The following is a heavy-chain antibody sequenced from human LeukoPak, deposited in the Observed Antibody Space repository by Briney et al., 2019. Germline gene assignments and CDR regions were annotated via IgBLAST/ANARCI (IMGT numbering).Heavy chain of an antibody. J-gene: IGHJ6*02. CDR3: ARDGIAVAGTNYGMDV. CDR2: IYYSGST. V-gene: IGHV4-31*03. D-gene: IGHD6-19*01. Sequence: SETLSLTCTVSGGSISSGGYYWSWIRQHPGKGLEWIGYIYYSGSTYYNPSLKSRVTISVDTSKNQFSLKLSSVTAADTAVYYCARDGIAVAGTNYGMDVWGQGTTVTVSS. CDR1: GGSISSGGYY.